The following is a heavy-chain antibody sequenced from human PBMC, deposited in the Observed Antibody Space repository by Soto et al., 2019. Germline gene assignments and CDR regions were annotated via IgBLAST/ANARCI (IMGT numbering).Heavy chain of an antibody. CDR1: GFTFSGSW. V-gene: IGHV3-74*01. Sequence: EVQLVESGGGLVQPGGSLRLSCAASGFTFSGSWMHWVRQAPGKGLVWVSRINGDGSGTSYADFVKGRFTISRDDAKNTLFLQMNGLRAEDTAVYYCARRIFGSWTANGYWGQGTLVTVSS. J-gene: IGHJ4*02. D-gene: IGHD3-3*01. CDR3: ARRIFGSWTANGY. CDR2: INGDGSGT.